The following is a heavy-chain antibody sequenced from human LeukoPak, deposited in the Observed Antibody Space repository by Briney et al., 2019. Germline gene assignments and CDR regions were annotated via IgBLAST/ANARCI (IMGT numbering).Heavy chain of an antibody. CDR3: ARDRSVVTFPGSWSAFDI. Sequence: AQTLSPTHTVSAASTSSGGYYSTWIRQHPGKGLQWFGYIDYGGSTYYNPSLKSRVTIPVDTSKNQFSLKLSSVTAADTAVYYCARDRSVVTFPGSWSAFDIWGQGTMVTVCS. V-gene: IGHV4-31*03. J-gene: IGHJ3*02. CDR2: IDYGGST. D-gene: IGHD4-23*01. CDR1: AASTSSGGYY.